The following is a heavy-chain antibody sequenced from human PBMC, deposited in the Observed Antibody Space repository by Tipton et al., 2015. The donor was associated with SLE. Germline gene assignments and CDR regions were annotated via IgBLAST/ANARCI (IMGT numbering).Heavy chain of an antibody. Sequence: TLSLTCTVSGGSISGYYWSWIRQPPGKGLEWIGEINESGSTNYNPSLKSRVSISVDTSKNQFSLKLSSVTAADTAVYYCARHRGRLTIFGVVSYFDYWGLGTLVTVSS. CDR2: INESGST. CDR1: GGSISGYY. V-gene: IGHV4-34*01. CDR3: ARHRGRLTIFGVVSYFDY. D-gene: IGHD3-3*01. J-gene: IGHJ4*02.